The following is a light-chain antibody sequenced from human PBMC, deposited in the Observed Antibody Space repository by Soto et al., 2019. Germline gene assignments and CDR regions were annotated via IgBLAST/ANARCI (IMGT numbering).Light chain of an antibody. CDR2: EVT. Sequence: QSALTQPPSASGSPGQSGTISCTGTSSDVGGYNYVSWYQQYPGRAPKLMIYEVTKRPSGVPDRFSGSKSGKTASLTVSGLQAEDEADYCCSSYAASNNFYFVFGGGTKVTVL. J-gene: IGLJ3*02. CDR1: SSDVGGYNY. CDR3: SSYAASNNFYFV. V-gene: IGLV2-8*01.